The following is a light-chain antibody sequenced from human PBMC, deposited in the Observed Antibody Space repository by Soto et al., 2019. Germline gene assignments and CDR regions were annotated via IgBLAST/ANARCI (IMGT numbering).Light chain of an antibody. CDR1: ETISSHY. J-gene: IGKJ3*01. Sequence: PGERATLSCRPSETISSHYIAWYQQKPGQAPRLLIFGASTRATGIPDRFSGSWSGTDFTLTISRLEPEDFAVYYCQNFGDSPFTFGPGTKVDIK. CDR2: GAS. V-gene: IGKV3-20*01. CDR3: QNFGDSPFT.